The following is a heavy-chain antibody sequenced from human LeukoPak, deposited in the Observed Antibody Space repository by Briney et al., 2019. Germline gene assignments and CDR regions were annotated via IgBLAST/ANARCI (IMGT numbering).Heavy chain of an antibody. CDR2: INPSGGST. J-gene: IGHJ4*02. Sequence: GASVKVSCKASGYTFTSYYMHWVRQAPGQGLEWMGIINPSGGSTSYAQKFQGRVTMTRDMSTSTVYMELSSLRSEDTAVYYCARDWVILEMATMEWDYWDQGTLVTVSS. CDR1: GYTFTSYY. D-gene: IGHD5-24*01. CDR3: ARDWVILEMATMEWDY. V-gene: IGHV1-46*01.